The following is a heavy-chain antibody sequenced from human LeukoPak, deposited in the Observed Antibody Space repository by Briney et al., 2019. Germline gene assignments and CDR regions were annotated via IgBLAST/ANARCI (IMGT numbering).Heavy chain of an antibody. J-gene: IGHJ4*02. CDR2: IYPGDSDT. Sequence: KNGESLKISCKGSGYSFTSYWIGWVRQMPGKGLEWMGIIYPGDSDTRYSPSFQGQVTISADKSISTAYLRWSSLKASDTAMYYCARHVDRDGYNLFDYWGQGTLVTVSS. V-gene: IGHV5-51*01. CDR1: GYSFTSYW. CDR3: ARHVDRDGYNLFDY. D-gene: IGHD5-24*01.